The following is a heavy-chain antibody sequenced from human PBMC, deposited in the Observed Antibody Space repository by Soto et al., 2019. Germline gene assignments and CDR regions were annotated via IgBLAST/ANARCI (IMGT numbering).Heavy chain of an antibody. CDR3: ARAGDCISTSCHTWEDFDI. J-gene: IGHJ3*02. CDR1: GFTFSSYW. D-gene: IGHD2-2*01. CDR2: IKQDGSEK. V-gene: IGHV3-7*01. Sequence: GGSLRLSCAASGFTFSSYWMSWVRQAPGKGLEWVANIKQDGSEKYYVDSVKGRFTISRDNAKNSLYLQMNSLRAEDTAVYYCARAGDCISTSCHTWEDFDIWGQGPMVTVSS.